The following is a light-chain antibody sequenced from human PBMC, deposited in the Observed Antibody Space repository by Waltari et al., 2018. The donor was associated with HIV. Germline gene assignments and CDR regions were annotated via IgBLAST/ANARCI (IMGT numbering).Light chain of an antibody. CDR3: SSYTSRSSNTPLT. Sequence: QSALTQPASVSGSPGQSTTISCTGTSSDVGGYNYVSWYQQHPGKAPKLMIYEVSNRPSGVSNRFSGSKSGNTASLTISGLQTEDEADYYCSSYTSRSSNTPLTFGGGTKLTVL. CDR2: EVS. J-gene: IGLJ2*01. V-gene: IGLV2-14*01. CDR1: SSDVGGYNY.